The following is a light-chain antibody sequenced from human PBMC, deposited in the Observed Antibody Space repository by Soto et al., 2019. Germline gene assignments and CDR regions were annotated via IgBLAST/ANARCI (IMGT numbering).Light chain of an antibody. Sequence: EIVLTQSPATLSLSPGESATLSCWASQSVSSSLAWYQQRPGQAPRLLISDASNRATGVPARFSGSGSGTDFPLTIRSLEPEDFAVYYCQQRGSWPLTFGQGTRLDIK. CDR2: DAS. V-gene: IGKV3-11*01. CDR3: QQRGSWPLT. J-gene: IGKJ5*01. CDR1: QSVSSS.